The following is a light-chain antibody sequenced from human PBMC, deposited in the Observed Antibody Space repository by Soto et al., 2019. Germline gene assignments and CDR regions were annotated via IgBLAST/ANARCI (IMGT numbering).Light chain of an antibody. J-gene: IGKJ1*01. CDR1: QTISSW. Sequence: DIQMTQSPSTLSVSVGDRVTITCGASQTISSWLAWYQQKPGKAPKLLIYKASTLESGVPSRLRGGGYGTAFTITISSLQPDDFATYYCHQYDSYPRTFGQGTKVDIK. CDR3: HQYDSYPRT. V-gene: IGKV1-5*03. CDR2: KAS.